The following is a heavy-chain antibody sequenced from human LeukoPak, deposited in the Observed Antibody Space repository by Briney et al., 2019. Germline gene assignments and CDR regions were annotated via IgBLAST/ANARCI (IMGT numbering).Heavy chain of an antibody. CDR1: GFIFDDYA. V-gene: IGHV3-9*01. J-gene: IGHJ4*02. Sequence: GRSLRLSCAASGFIFDDYAMHWVRQAPGKGLEWVSGVSWNGGTIGYADSVKGRFTISRDNAKNSLYLQMSSLRAEDTAFYYCAKSWGYSPSSPYGYWGQGILVTVSS. CDR2: VSWNGGTI. CDR3: AKSWGYSPSSPYGY. D-gene: IGHD5-24*01.